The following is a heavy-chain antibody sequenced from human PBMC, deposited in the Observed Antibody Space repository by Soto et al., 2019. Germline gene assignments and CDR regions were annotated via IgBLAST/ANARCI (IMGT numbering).Heavy chain of an antibody. CDR3: ARAENYYDFWSGYHRPGDYYYGMDV. Sequence: EVQLVESGGGLVQPGGSLRLSCAASGFTFSSYWMSWVRQAPGKGLEWVANIKQDGSEKYYVDSVKGRFTISRDNAKNSLYLQMNSLRAEDTAVYYCARAENYYDFWSGYHRPGDYYYGMDVWGQGTTVTVSS. CDR1: GFTFSSYW. J-gene: IGHJ6*02. CDR2: IKQDGSEK. V-gene: IGHV3-7*03. D-gene: IGHD3-3*01.